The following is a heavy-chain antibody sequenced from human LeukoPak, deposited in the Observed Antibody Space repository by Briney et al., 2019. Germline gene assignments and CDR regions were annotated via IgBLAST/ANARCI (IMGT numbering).Heavy chain of an antibody. CDR3: AKDIRGYYDFWSGYYLIPGGMDV. J-gene: IGHJ6*02. CDR1: GFTFDDYA. CDR2: ISWNSGSI. D-gene: IGHD3-3*01. V-gene: IGHV3-9*01. Sequence: PGGSLRLSCAASGFTFDDYAMHWVRQAPGKGLEWVSGISWNSGSIGYADSVKGRFTISRDNAKNFLYLQMNSLRAEDTALYYCAKDIRGYYDFWSGYYLIPGGMDVWGQGTTVTVSS.